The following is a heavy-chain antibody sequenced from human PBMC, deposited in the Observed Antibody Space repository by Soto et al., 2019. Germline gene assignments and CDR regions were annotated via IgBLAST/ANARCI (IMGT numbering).Heavy chain of an antibody. CDR2: IYYSGST. Sequence: SETLSLTCAVSGYSISSSNWWGWIRQPPGKGLEWIGYIYYSGSTYYNPSLKSRVTMSVDTSKNQFSLRLTSVTAADTAVYYCASHPPYGPLDHWGQGTLVTVSS. CDR3: ASHPPYGPLDH. D-gene: IGHD4-17*01. CDR1: GYSISSSNW. V-gene: IGHV4-28*01. J-gene: IGHJ4*02.